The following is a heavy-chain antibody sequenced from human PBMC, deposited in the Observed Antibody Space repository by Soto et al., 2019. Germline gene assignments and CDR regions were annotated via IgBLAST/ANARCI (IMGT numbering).Heavy chain of an antibody. CDR2: ISAHNGNT. J-gene: IGHJ4*02. D-gene: IGHD1-1*01. V-gene: IGHV1-18*01. CDR3: ARGRYGDY. Sequence: QVHLVQSGAEVKKPGASVKVSCKASGYTFTSYGITWVRQAPGQGLEWMGWISAHNGNTDYAQKLQGRVIVTRDTSTSTAYRELRSIRSDDTAVYYCARGRYGDYWGQGALVTVSS. CDR1: GYTFTSYG.